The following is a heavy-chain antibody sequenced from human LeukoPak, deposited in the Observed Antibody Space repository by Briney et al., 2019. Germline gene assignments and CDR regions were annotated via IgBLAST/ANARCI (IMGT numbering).Heavy chain of an antibody. CDR3: ARLLYYGDYEDYFDY. CDR2: IYPGDSDT. J-gene: IGHJ4*02. CDR1: GYSFTSYW. D-gene: IGHD4-17*01. V-gene: IGHV5-51*01. Sequence: GESLKISCKGSGYSFTSYWIGWVRKMPGKGLEWMGIIYPGDSDTRYSPSFQGQVTISADKSISTAYLQWSRLKASDTAMYYCARLLYYGDYEDYFDYWGQGTLVTVSS.